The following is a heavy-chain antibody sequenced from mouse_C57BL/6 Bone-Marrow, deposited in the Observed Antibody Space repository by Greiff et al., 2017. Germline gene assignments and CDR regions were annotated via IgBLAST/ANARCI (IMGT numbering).Heavy chain of an antibody. J-gene: IGHJ2*01. V-gene: IGHV14-4*01. Sequence: VQLKESGAELVRPGASVQLSCTASGFNIKDDYMHWVKQRPEQGLEWIGWIDPENGDTEYASKFQGKATITADTSSNTAYLQLSSLTSEDTAVYYCTTGFYLNWDYWGQGTTRTVSS. CDR2: IDPENGDT. D-gene: IGHD4-1*01. CDR1: GFNIKDDY. CDR3: TTGFYLNWDY.